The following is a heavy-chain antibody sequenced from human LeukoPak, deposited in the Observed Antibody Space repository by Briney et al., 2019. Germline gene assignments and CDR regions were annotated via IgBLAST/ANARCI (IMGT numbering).Heavy chain of an antibody. CDR3: ARWDSAGASKYYFDY. V-gene: IGHV3-53*01. Sequence: PGGSLRLSCAVSGFSVSSNYMSWIRQAPGKGLEWVSIISSGGDTFYADSVKGRFTISRDNSKNTLYLQMNSLRAEDTAVYFCARWDSAGASKYYFDYRGQGTLVAVSS. J-gene: IGHJ4*02. CDR1: GFSVSSNY. CDR2: ISSGGDT. D-gene: IGHD1-26*01.